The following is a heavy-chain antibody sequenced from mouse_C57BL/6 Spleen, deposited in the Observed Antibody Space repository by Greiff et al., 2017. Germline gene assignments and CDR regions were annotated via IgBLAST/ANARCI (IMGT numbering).Heavy chain of an antibody. CDR1: GYTFTSYW. Sequence: VQLQQPGAELVMPGASVKLSCKASGYTFTSYWMHWVKQRPGQGLEWIGEIDPSDSYTNYNQKFKGKSTLTVDKSSSTAYMQLSSLTSEDSAVYYCASSYGSSRFAYWGQGTLVTVSA. D-gene: IGHD1-1*01. V-gene: IGHV1-69*01. CDR2: IDPSDSYT. J-gene: IGHJ3*01. CDR3: ASSYGSSRFAY.